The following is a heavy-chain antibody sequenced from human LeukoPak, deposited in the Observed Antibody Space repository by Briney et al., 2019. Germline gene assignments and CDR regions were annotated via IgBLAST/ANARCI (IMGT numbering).Heavy chain of an antibody. Sequence: PGGSLRLSCAASGFTFSSYGMRWVRQAPGKGLEWVAVISYDGSNKYYADSVKGRFTISRDNSKNTLYLQMNSLRAEDTAVYYCAKDEGLYHQTSDYWGQGTLVTVSS. J-gene: IGHJ4*02. CDR2: ISYDGSNK. D-gene: IGHD1-14*01. V-gene: IGHV3-30*18. CDR3: AKDEGLYHQTSDY. CDR1: GFTFSSYG.